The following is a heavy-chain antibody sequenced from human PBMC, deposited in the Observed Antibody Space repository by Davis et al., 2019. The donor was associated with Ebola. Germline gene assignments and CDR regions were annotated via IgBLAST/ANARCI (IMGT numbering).Heavy chain of an antibody. CDR2: IDPGDSFT. CDR3: ARHSTDFWSGYCLFDY. Sequence: GESLKISCKGSGYNFADYYISWVRQMPGKGLEWMGKIDPGDSFTRYSPSFQGRVTISVDKSIGTAYLRWSSLRASDTAMYYCARHSTDFWSGYCLFDYWGQGARVTVSS. J-gene: IGHJ4*02. CDR1: GYNFADYY. V-gene: IGHV5-10-1*01. D-gene: IGHD3-3*01.